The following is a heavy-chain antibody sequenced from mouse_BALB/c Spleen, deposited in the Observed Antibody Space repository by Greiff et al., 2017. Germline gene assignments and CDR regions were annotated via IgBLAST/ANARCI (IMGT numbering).Heavy chain of an antibody. CDR1: GYTFTSYW. Sequence: VQLQESGAELARPGASVKLSCKASGYTFTSYWMQWVKQRPGQGLEWIGAIYPGDGDTRYTQKFKGKATLTADKSSSTAYMQLSSLASEDSAVYYCARSGDYYGYWYFDFWGAGTTVTVSS. D-gene: IGHD1-1*01. J-gene: IGHJ1*01. CDR2: IYPGDGDT. CDR3: ARSGDYYGYWYFDF. V-gene: IGHV1-87*01.